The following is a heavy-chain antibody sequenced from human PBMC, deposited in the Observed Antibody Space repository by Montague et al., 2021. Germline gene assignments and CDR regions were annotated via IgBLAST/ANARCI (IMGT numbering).Heavy chain of an antibody. Sequence: SETLSLTCTVSGGSISSYYWSWIRQPPGKGLEWIGYIYNSGRTNYNPSLKSRVTISVDTSENQFSLRLSSVTAADTAVYYCARDVYSSGWSGYGMDVWGQGTTVTVSS. CDR3: ARDVYSSGWSGYGMDV. CDR1: GGSISSYY. D-gene: IGHD6-19*01. J-gene: IGHJ6*02. V-gene: IGHV4-59*01. CDR2: IYNSGRT.